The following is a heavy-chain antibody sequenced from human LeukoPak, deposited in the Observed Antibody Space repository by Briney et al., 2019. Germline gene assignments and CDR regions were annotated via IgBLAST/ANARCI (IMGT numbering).Heavy chain of an antibody. V-gene: IGHV1-2*02. CDR3: ARDDNCYDSSGYYPYYYYYGMDV. J-gene: IGHJ6*02. D-gene: IGHD3-22*01. CDR2: INPNSGGT. Sequence: ASVKVSCKASGYTFTGYYMHWVRQAPGQGLEWMGWINPNSGGTNYAQKFQGRVTMTRDTSISTAYMELSRLRSDDTAVYYCARDDNCYDSSGYYPYYYYYGMDVWGQGTTVTVSS. CDR1: GYTFTGYY.